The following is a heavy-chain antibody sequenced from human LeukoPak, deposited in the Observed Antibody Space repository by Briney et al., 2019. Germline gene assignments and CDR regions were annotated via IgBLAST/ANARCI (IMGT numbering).Heavy chain of an antibody. D-gene: IGHD3-22*01. Sequence: GRSLRLSCAASGFTVSTNYMSWVRQAPGKGLEWVSVIYSDGSTYYADSVKGRFTISRDNSKNTLYLQMNSLRAEDTAVYYCARDPGLDSSGYYALGWGQGTLVTVSS. CDR3: ARDPGLDSSGYYALG. CDR2: IYSDGST. J-gene: IGHJ4*02. V-gene: IGHV3-53*01. CDR1: GFTVSTNY.